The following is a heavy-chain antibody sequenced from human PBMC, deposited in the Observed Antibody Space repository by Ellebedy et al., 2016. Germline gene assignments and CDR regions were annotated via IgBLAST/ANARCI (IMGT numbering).Heavy chain of an antibody. Sequence: SETLSLTCTVSGGFIRSNGYYWALIRQPPGKGLEWMGSLDYNGNTYDNPSLKSRVTISVHTPKNQFSLKLTSVTAADTAVYYCARHQRGYSPEFDYWGQGTLITVSS. D-gene: IGHD5-18*01. CDR1: GGFIRSNGYY. V-gene: IGHV4-39*01. CDR3: ARHQRGYSPEFDY. J-gene: IGHJ4*02. CDR2: LDYNGNT.